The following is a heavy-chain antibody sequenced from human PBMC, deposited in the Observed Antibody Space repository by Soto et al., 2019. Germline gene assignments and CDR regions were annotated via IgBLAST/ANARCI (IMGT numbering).Heavy chain of an antibody. D-gene: IGHD1-20*01. CDR3: EKEKGLGMGDY. CDR2: TSYDGSNE. Sequence: PGGSLRLSCAASGFTFSSYGMHWVRQAPGKGLEWVAVTSYDGSNEFYADSVKGRFTISRDNSKNTLYLQMNSLRAEDTAVYYCEKEKGLGMGDYWGQGTLVTVSS. CDR1: GFTFSSYG. V-gene: IGHV3-30*18. J-gene: IGHJ4*02.